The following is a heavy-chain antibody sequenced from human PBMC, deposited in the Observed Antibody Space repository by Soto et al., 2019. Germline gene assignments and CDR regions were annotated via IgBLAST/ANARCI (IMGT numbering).Heavy chain of an antibody. Sequence: SETLSLTCTVSGGSISSYYWSWIRQPPGKGQEWIGYIYYSGSTNYNPSLKSRVTISVDTSKNQFSLKLSSVTAADTAVYYCAKDVSTLYSSPQDAFDIWGQGTMVTVSS. D-gene: IGHD6-19*01. CDR2: IYYSGST. CDR1: GGSISSYY. CDR3: AKDVSTLYSSPQDAFDI. V-gene: IGHV4-59*01. J-gene: IGHJ3*02.